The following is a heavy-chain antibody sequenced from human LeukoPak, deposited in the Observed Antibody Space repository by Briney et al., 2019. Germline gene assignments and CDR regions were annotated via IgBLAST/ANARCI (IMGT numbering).Heavy chain of an antibody. CDR2: ISRGGIS. D-gene: IGHD3-9*01. Sequence: PGGSLRLSCAASGFTFSVYDMYWIRQSPGKGLECVSVISRGGISYYADSVKGRFTISRDNSKNTLYLQMNSLRAEDTAVYYCATADHDILTGYYPNWGQGTLVTVSS. CDR3: ATADHDILTGYYPN. CDR1: GFTFSVYD. V-gene: IGHV3-23*01. J-gene: IGHJ4*02.